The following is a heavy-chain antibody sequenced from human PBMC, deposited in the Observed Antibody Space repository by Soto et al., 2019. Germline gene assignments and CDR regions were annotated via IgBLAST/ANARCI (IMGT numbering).Heavy chain of an antibody. J-gene: IGHJ6*02. Sequence: GGSLRLSCAASGFTFSSYGMHWVRQAPGKGLEWVAVIWYDGSNKYYADSVKGRFTISRDNSKNTLYLQMNSLRAEDTAVYYCARVGSSSSGWGPDGMDVWGQGTTVTVSS. CDR3: ARVGSSSSGWGPDGMDV. D-gene: IGHD6-19*01. CDR2: IWYDGSNK. CDR1: GFTFSSYG. V-gene: IGHV3-33*01.